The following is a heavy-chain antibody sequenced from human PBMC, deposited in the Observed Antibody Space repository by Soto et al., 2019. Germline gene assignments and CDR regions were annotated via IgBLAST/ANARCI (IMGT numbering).Heavy chain of an antibody. CDR2: VCFSGNT. D-gene: IGHD6-25*01. CDR1: GGSLSSYY. J-gene: IGHJ5*02. V-gene: IGHV4-59*01. CDR3: GSVRPSGYVLS. Sequence: KASETLSLTCTVSGGSLSSYYWTWIRQSPGKGLEWIGYVCFSGNTNYNPSLKSRVTISIDTSKNQFSLRLASVTAADTAFYYCGSVRPSGYVLSWGQGTLVTVSS.